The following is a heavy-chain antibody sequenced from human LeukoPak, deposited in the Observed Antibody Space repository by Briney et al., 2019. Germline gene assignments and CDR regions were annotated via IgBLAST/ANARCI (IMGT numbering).Heavy chain of an antibody. D-gene: IGHD6-13*01. CDR2: ISGSGGST. CDR3: AKVVGYIAAAANWFDP. V-gene: IGHV3-23*01. CDR1: GFTFSSYA. Sequence: GGSLRLSCAASGFTFSSYAMSWVRQAPGKGLEWVSAISGSGGSTYYADSVKGRFTISRDNSKNTLYLQMNSLRAEDTAVYYCAKVVGYIAAAANWFDPWGQGTLVTVSS. J-gene: IGHJ5*02.